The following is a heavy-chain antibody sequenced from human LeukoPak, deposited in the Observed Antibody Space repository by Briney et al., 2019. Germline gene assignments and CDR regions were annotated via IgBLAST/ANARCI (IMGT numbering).Heavy chain of an antibody. CDR3: ARDQGGENWFDP. J-gene: IGHJ5*02. CDR1: GFTVSSNY. V-gene: IGHV3-53*01. Sequence: GGSLRLSFAASGFTVSSNYMSWVRQAPGKGLEWVSVIYSGGSTYYADSVKGRFTISRDNSKNTLYLQMNSLRAEDTAVYYCARDQGGENWFDPWGQGTLVTVSS. D-gene: IGHD3-16*01. CDR2: IYSGGST.